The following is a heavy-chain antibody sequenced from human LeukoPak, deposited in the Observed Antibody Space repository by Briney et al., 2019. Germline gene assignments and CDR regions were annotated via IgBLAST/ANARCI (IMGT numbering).Heavy chain of an antibody. CDR2: ISYDGSNK. CDR3: AKIYYDSSGSD. J-gene: IGHJ4*02. V-gene: IGHV3-30*18. CDR1: GFTFSSYG. D-gene: IGHD3-22*01. Sequence: PGGSLRLSCAASGFTFSSYGMHWVRQAPGKGLEWVAVISYDGSNKYYADSVKGRFTISRDNSKNTLYLQMNSLRAEDTAVYYYAKIYYDSSGSDWGQGTLVTVSS.